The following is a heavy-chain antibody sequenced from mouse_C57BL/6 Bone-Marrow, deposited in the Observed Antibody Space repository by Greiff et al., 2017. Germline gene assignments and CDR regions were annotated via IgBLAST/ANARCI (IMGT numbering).Heavy chain of an antibody. D-gene: IGHD1-1*01. CDR1: GYTFTSYW. Sequence: EVQLQQSGTVLARPGASVKMSCKTSGYTFTSYWMHWVKQRPGQGLEWIGAIYPGNSDTSYNQKFKGKAKLTAVTSASTAYMELSSLTNEDSAVYYCTKEDYGRAPWFAYWGQGTLVTVSA. V-gene: IGHV1-5*01. J-gene: IGHJ3*01. CDR2: IYPGNSDT. CDR3: TKEDYGRAPWFAY.